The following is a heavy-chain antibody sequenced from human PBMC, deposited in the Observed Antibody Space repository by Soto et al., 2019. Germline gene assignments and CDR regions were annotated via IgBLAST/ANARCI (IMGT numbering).Heavy chain of an antibody. J-gene: IGHJ6*02. CDR2: INSDGSTT. V-gene: IGHV3-74*01. CDR1: GFNFSSHW. Sequence: PGGSLRLSCAASGFNFSSHWMHWVRQAPGKGLAWVSRINSDGSTTSHADSVKGRFTISRDNAKNTLHLQMNSLRAEDTAVYYCARDDYGMDVWGQGTTVTVS. CDR3: ARDDYGMDV.